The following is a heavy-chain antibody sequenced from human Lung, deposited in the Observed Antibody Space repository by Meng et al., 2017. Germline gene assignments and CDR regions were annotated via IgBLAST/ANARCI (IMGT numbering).Heavy chain of an antibody. Sequence: VQVVQSGPELKKPGASVKVSCKASGYTFTSYAMNWVRQAPGQGLEWMGWINTNTGNPTYAQGFTGRFVFSLDTSVSTAYLQISSLKAEDTAVYYCASGWFGELFGYFDLWGRGTLVTVSS. CDR1: GYTFTSYA. V-gene: IGHV7-4-1*02. CDR3: ASGWFGELFGYFDL. CDR2: INTNTGNP. J-gene: IGHJ2*01. D-gene: IGHD3-10*01.